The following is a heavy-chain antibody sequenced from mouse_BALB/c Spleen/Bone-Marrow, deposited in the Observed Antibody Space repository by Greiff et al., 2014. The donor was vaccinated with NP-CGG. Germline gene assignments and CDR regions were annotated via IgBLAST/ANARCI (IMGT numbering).Heavy chain of an antibody. D-gene: IGHD1-1*01. CDR1: GYTFITYT. J-gene: IGHJ3*01. V-gene: IGHV1-4*02. CDR2: INPRSGYT. CDR3: AEGYDSSYPWFTF. Sequence: VQLQQSAAELARPGASVKMSCKASGYTFITYTIHWVQQRPGQGLEWIGYINPRSGYTEYNQKFKDKSILTAEKSSTTAYMQLSSLTSEDSAVYYCAEGYDSSYPWFTFWGQGTLVTVSA.